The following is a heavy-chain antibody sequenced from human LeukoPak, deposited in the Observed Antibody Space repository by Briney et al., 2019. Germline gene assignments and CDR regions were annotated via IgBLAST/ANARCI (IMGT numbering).Heavy chain of an antibody. CDR2: ISSSGGTI. CDR1: GFTFSSYN. V-gene: IGHV3-48*04. CDR3: ARRLDY. Sequence: GGSLRLSCAASGFTFSSYNMNWVRQAPGKGLEWVSYISSSGGTIYYADSVKGRFTISRDNAKNSLYLQMNSLRAEDTAVYYCARRLDYWGQGTLVTVSS. J-gene: IGHJ4*02.